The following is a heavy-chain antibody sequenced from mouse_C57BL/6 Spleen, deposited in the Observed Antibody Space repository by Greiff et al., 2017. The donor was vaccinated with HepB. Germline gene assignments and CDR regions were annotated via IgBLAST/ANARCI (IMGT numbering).Heavy chain of an antibody. CDR1: GYAFSSSW. CDR2: IYPGDGDT. J-gene: IGHJ3*01. Sequence: VQLQESGPELVKPGASVKISCKASGYAFSSSWMNWVKQRPGKGLEWIGRIYPGDGDTNYNGKFKGKATLTADKSSSTAYMQLSSLTSEDSAVYFCARGLPSGCAYWGQGTLVTVSA. V-gene: IGHV1-82*01. CDR3: ARGLPSGCAY. D-gene: IGHD5-5*01.